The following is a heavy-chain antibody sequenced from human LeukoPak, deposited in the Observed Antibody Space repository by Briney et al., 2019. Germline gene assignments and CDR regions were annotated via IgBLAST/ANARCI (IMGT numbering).Heavy chain of an antibody. CDR2: IKYDGSDK. J-gene: IGHJ4*02. V-gene: IGHV3-7*04. D-gene: IGHD3-16*01. CDR3: VRGGGSFDS. CDR1: GFTFSGFW. Sequence: GGSLRLSCAASGFTFSGFWMSWVRQAPTKGREGVANIKYDGSDKRYVDSVKGRFTVSRDNANTSLYLQMNSLRAEDTAVYYCVRGGGSFDSWGQGTLVTVSS.